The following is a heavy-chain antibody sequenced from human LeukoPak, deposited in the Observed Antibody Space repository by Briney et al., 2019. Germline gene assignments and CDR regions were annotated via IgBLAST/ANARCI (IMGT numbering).Heavy chain of an antibody. CDR1: GYSISSGYC. D-gene: IGHD3-22*01. CDR3: ARVNYYDSSGVDY. CDR2: IYHSGST. V-gene: IGHV4-38-2*02. J-gene: IGHJ4*02. Sequence: SETLSLTCTVSGYSISSGYCWGWIRQPPGNGLEWIGSIYHSGSTYYNPSLKSRVTISVDTSKNQFSLKLSSVTAADTAVYYCARVNYYDSSGVDYWGQGTLVTVSS.